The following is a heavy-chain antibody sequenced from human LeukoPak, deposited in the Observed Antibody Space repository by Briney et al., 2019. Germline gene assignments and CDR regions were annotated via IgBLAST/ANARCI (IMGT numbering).Heavy chain of an antibody. Sequence: GGSLRLSCAASGFTFSNAWMSWVRQAPGKGLEWVGRIKSKTDGGTTDYAAPVKGRFTISRDDSKNTLYLQMNSLKTEDTAVYYCTTDPWMAPIDYYYYYMDVWGKGTTVTVSS. CDR3: TTDPWMAPIDYYYYYMDV. CDR1: GFTFSNAW. D-gene: IGHD5-24*01. V-gene: IGHV3-15*01. J-gene: IGHJ6*03. CDR2: IKSKTDGGTT.